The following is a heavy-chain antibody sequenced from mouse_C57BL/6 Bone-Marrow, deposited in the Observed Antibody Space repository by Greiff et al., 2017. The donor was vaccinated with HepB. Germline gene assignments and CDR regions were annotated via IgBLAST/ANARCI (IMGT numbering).Heavy chain of an antibody. J-gene: IGHJ3*01. D-gene: IGHD2-4*01. CDR3: ASPLNDYPFAY. CDR1: GFTFSSYT. Sequence: EVMLVESGGGLVKPGGSLKLSCAASGFTFSSYTMSWVRQTPEKRLEWVATISGGGGNTYYPDSVKGRFTISRDNAKNTLYLQMSSLRAEDTALYYCASPLNDYPFAYGGQGTLVTVSA. V-gene: IGHV5-9*01. CDR2: ISGGGGNT.